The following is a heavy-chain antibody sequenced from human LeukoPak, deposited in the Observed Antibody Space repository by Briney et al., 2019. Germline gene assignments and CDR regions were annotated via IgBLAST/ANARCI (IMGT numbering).Heavy chain of an antibody. CDR1: GITFSSYS. D-gene: IGHD1-26*01. V-gene: IGHV3-21*01. J-gene: IGHJ4*02. Sequence: GGSLRLSCAASGITFSSYSMNWVRQAPGKGLEWVSFISSSRSYIYYADSVKGRFTISRDNAKNSLYLQMNSLRAEDTAVYYCARVGATTWYWGQGTLVTVSS. CDR3: ARVGATTWY. CDR2: ISSSRSYI.